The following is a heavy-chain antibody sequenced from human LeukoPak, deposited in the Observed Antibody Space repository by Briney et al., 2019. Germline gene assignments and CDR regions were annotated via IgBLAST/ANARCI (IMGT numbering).Heavy chain of an antibody. CDR1: GGSVSSGSYY. CDR3: ARGARTGMGDC. D-gene: IGHD5-18*01. CDR2: IYYSGST. J-gene: IGHJ4*02. Sequence: PSETLSLTCTVSGGSVSSGSYYWSWIRQPPGKGLEWIGYIYYSGSTNYNPSLKSRVTISVDTSKNQFSLKLSSVTAADTAVYYCARGARTGMGDCWGQGTLVTVSS. V-gene: IGHV4-61*01.